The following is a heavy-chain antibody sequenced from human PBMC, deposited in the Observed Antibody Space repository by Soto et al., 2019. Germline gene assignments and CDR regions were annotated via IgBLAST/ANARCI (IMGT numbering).Heavy chain of an antibody. CDR3: ARDSSYDSSGYYQDNWFDP. V-gene: IGHV4-31*03. J-gene: IGHJ5*02. D-gene: IGHD3-22*01. CDR1: GGSISSGGYY. Sequence: QVQLQESGPGLVKPSQTLSLTCTVSGGSISSGGYYWSWIRQHPGKGLEWIGYIYYSGSTYYNPSLKSRVTISVDTSKNQFSLKMSSVTAADTAVYYCARDSSYDSSGYYQDNWFDPWGQGTLVTVSS. CDR2: IYYSGST.